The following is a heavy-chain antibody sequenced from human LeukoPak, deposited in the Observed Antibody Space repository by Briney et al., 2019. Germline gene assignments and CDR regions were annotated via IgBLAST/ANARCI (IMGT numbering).Heavy chain of an antibody. Sequence: GGSLRLSCAASGFSFSSYAMHWVRQAPGKGLEWVAVISYDETNKYYGDSVKGRFTISRDNSKNTLYLQMNSLRAEDTAVYYCAIHWQGSPGYYFHYWGQGTLVTVSS. CDR2: ISYDETNK. V-gene: IGHV3-30*04. D-gene: IGHD2-2*01. J-gene: IGHJ4*02. CDR3: AIHWQGSPGYYFHY. CDR1: GFSFSSYA.